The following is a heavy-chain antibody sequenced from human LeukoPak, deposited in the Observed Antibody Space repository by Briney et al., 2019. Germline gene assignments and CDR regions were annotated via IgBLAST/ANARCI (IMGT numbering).Heavy chain of an antibody. D-gene: IGHD6-6*01. CDR2: IYYSGST. CDR3: ARDTAIAARDTGADYYYYMDV. J-gene: IGHJ6*03. V-gene: IGHV4-31*03. CDR1: VGSISSGGYY. Sequence: PSETLSLTCTVSVGSISSGGYYWSWIRQHPGKGLEWIGYIYYSGSTYYNPSLKSRVTISVDTSKNQFSMKLSSVTAADTAVYYCARDTAIAARDTGADYYYYMDVWGKGTTVTVSS.